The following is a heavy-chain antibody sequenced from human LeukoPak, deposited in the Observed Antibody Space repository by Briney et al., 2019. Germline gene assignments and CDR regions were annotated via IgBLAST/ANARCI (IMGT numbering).Heavy chain of an antibody. J-gene: IGHJ4*02. CDR3: ARGHDYFDY. Sequence: SETLSLTCTVSAGSSGSGGYYWSWIRQPPGKGLEWIGYIYYSGNTYYNPSLQSRVTISVDTSKNQFSLNLSSVTAADTAVFYCARGHDYFDYWGQGTLVTVSS. CDR2: IYYSGNT. V-gene: IGHV4-30-4*08. CDR1: AGSSGSGGYY.